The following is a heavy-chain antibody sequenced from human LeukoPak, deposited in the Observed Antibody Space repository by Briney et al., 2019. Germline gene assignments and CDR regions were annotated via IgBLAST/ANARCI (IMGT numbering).Heavy chain of an antibody. CDR1: GFTFSSYS. CDR3: TKTPLSGYYFDL. D-gene: IGHD3-3*01. V-gene: IGHV3-48*01. CDR2: ISSSISTI. J-gene: IGHJ4*02. Sequence: PGGSLRLSCAASGFTFSSYSMNWVRQAPGKGLEWVSYISSSISTIYYADSVKGRFTISRDNAKNSLYLQMGSLRADDTALYYCTKTPLSGYYFDLWGQGAMVTVSS.